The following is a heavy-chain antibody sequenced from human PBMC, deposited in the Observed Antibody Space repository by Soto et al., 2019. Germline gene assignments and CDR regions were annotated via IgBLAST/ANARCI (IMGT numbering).Heavy chain of an antibody. V-gene: IGHV3-23*01. CDR3: TKSPGGSCYSGGDH. D-gene: IGHD2-15*01. J-gene: IGHJ5*02. CDR1: GFTFSSYA. CDR2: ISSNGGST. Sequence: HPGGSLRLSCAASGFTFSSYAMSWVRQAPGKGLEWVSVISSNGGSTYYADSVKGRFTISRDDSKNTLYLQMNSLRAEDTAVYYCTKSPGGSCYSGGDHWGQGTLVTVSS.